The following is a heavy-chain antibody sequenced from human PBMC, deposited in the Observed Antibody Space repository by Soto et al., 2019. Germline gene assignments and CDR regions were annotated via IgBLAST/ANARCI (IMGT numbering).Heavy chain of an antibody. J-gene: IGHJ4*02. CDR2: IWYDGSNK. CDR3: ARAPSPSHFLYYFDY. CDR1: GFTFSSYG. V-gene: IGHV3-33*01. Sequence: QVQLVESGGGVVQPGRSLRLSCAASGFTFSSYGMHWVRQAPGKGLEWVAVIWYDGSNKYYADSVKGRFTISRDNSKNTLYLQKNSLRAEDTAVYYCARAPSPSHFLYYFDYRGQGTLVTVSS. D-gene: IGHD2-2*01.